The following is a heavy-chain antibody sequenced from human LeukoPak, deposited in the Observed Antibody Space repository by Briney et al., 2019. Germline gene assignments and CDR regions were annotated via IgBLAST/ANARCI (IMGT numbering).Heavy chain of an antibody. Sequence: GGSLRLSCAASGFALSSHWMTWVRQVPGRGPEWVANVNRDGSESYYLDSVKGRFTISKDNAKNSLYLQMNSLRAEDTALYHCARNNGMDVWGQGTTVIVSS. CDR2: VNRDGSES. CDR1: GFALSSHW. V-gene: IGHV3-7*03. J-gene: IGHJ6*02. CDR3: ARNNGMDV.